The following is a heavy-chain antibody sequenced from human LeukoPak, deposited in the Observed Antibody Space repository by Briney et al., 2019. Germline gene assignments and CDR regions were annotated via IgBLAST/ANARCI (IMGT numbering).Heavy chain of an antibody. D-gene: IGHD4-23*01. V-gene: IGHV3-15*01. Sequence: KTGGSLRLSCAASGFTFSNAWMSWVRQAPGKGLEWVDRIKSKTDGGTTDYAAPVKGRFTISRDDSKNTLYLQMNSLKTEDTAVYYCTTDQVPAADYGGNSLDYWGQGTLVTVSS. CDR3: TTDQVPAADYGGNSLDY. CDR2: IKSKTDGGTT. J-gene: IGHJ4*02. CDR1: GFTFSNAW.